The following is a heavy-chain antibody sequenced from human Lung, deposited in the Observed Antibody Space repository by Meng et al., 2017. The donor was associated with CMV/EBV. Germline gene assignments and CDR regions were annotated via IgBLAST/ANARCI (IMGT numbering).Heavy chain of an antibody. CDR2: ISGTSDYT. D-gene: IGHD1-1*01. Sequence: GGSXRLXCAGSGLSFNRHSLNWVRQTPGKGLEWVSRISGTSDYTWYADSVKGRFTISRDNARSSLYLQMNSLRPEDTAVYYCASWNDIDDYMYSFDYLGQGXLVTVSS. CDR1: GLSFNRHS. J-gene: IGHJ4*02. CDR3: ASWNDIDDYMYSFDY. V-gene: IGHV3-21*06.